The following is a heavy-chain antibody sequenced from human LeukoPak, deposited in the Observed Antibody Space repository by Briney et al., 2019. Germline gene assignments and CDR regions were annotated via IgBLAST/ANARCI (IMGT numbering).Heavy chain of an antibody. J-gene: IGHJ3*02. CDR2: ISYDGSNK. CDR3: AKDSRIQLWLMGTYDAFEI. Sequence: GGSLSLSCAASRFTFSSYGMHWVRKAPGKGVERVAVISYDGSNKYYADSVKGRFTISRDNSKNTLYLQMNSLRAEDTAVYYCAKDSRIQLWLMGTYDAFEIWGQGTMVTVSS. V-gene: IGHV3-30*18. CDR1: RFTFSSYG. D-gene: IGHD5-18*01.